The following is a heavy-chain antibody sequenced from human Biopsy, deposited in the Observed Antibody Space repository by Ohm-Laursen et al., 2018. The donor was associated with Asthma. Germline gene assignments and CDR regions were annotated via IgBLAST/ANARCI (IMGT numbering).Heavy chain of an antibody. J-gene: IGHJ4*02. Sequence: GTLSLTCTVSGASITSSAYYWGWIRQPPGKGLEWIGSMYHSGSPYYHPSLKSRAIISVDTSKNQLSLKMSSVTAADTAVYFCVRHQYSSSWSIFDYWGQGALVTVSS. V-gene: IGHV4-39*01. CDR3: VRHQYSSSWSIFDY. D-gene: IGHD3-22*01. CDR1: GASITSSAYY. CDR2: MYHSGSP.